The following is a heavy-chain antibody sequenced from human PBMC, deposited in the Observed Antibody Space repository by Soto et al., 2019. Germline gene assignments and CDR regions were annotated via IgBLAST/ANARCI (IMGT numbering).Heavy chain of an antibody. CDR2: IWYDGSNK. D-gene: IGHD1-7*01. V-gene: IGHV3-33*01. CDR1: GFTFSSYG. CDR3: ARDQTGTHDYYYYYGMDV. J-gene: IGHJ6*02. Sequence: GGSLRLSCAASGFTFSSYGMHWVRQAPGKGLEWVAVIWYDGSNKYYADSVKGRFTISRDNSKNTLYLQMNGLRAEDTAVYYCARDQTGTHDYYYYYGMDVWGQGTTVTVSS.